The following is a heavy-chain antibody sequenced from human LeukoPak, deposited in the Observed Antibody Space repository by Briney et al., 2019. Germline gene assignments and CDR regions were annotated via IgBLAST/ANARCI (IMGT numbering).Heavy chain of an antibody. D-gene: IGHD5-18*01. CDR3: ARGKRGYSYGRWFDP. CDR2: IYYSGST. Sequence: SETLSLTCTVSGGSISSYYWSWIRQPPGKGLEWIGYIYYSGSTNYNPSLKSRVTISVDTSKNQFSLKLSSVTAADTAVYYCARGKRGYSYGRWFDPWGQGTLVTVSS. V-gene: IGHV4-59*01. J-gene: IGHJ5*02. CDR1: GGSISSYY.